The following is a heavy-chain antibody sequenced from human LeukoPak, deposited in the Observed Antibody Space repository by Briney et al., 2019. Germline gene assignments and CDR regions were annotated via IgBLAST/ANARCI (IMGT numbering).Heavy chain of an antibody. J-gene: IGHJ4*02. V-gene: IGHV4-59*11. CDR3: ARYDVYMATYN. CDR2: IYYRGGT. D-gene: IGHD5-24*01. CDR1: GGSISSHY. Sequence: SETLSLTCTVSGGSISSHYWTWIRPPPGKGLEWIGYIYYRGGTNYSPSLQSRVTISVDTSKNQFSLKVTSVTAADTAVYYCARYDVYMATYNWGQGTLVTVSS.